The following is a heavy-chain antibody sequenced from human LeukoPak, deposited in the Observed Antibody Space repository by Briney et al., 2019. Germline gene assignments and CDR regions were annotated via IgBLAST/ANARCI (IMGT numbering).Heavy chain of an antibody. CDR2: ISSSGSTI. J-gene: IGHJ4*02. CDR3: ARGSQVLRYFDWSLNFDY. Sequence: PGGSLRLSCAASGFTFSSYEMNWVRQAPGKGLEWVSYISSSGSTIYYADSVKGRFTISRDNAKNSLYLQMNSLRAEDTAVYYCARGSQVLRYFDWSLNFDYWGQGTLVTVSS. V-gene: IGHV3-48*03. D-gene: IGHD3-9*01. CDR1: GFTFSSYE.